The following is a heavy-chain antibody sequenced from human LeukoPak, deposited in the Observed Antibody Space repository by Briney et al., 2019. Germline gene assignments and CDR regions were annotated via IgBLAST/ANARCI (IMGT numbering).Heavy chain of an antibody. V-gene: IGHV4-59*01. D-gene: IGHD5-18*01. J-gene: IGHJ3*01. CDR1: GGSFSSYC. CDR3: ARVSGDTAQDAFDF. Sequence: KSSETLSLTCTVSGGSFSSYCWTWIRQPPGKGLGWIGYIYYSGTTVYNPSLTSRVTISIDTSKNQVSLKLSSVTAADTAVYYCARVSGDTAQDAFDFWGQGTMVTVSS. CDR2: IYYSGTT.